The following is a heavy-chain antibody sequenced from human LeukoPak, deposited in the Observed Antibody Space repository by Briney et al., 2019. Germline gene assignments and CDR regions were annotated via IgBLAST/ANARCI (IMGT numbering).Heavy chain of an antibody. Sequence: ASVKVSCKASGYTFTSYYMHWVRQAPGQGLEWMGIINPSDITTSYAQKFQGRVTMTRDTSTSTVYMELSSLRSEDTAVYYCAREDSGYSGFDYWGQGILVTVSS. CDR1: GYTFTSYY. D-gene: IGHD1-26*01. CDR3: AREDSGYSGFDY. V-gene: IGHV1-46*01. CDR2: INPSDITT. J-gene: IGHJ4*02.